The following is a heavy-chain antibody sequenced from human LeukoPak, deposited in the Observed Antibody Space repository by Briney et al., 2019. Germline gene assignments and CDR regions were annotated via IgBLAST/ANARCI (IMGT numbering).Heavy chain of an antibody. CDR2: IWYDGSSK. CDR1: GFTFSSFA. D-gene: IGHD4-11*01. V-gene: IGHV3-33*01. Sequence: GGSLTLSCAASGFTFSSFAMHWVRQAPGKGLEWVALIWYDGSSKSYIDSVRGRFTVSRDNSRNTLYLQMSSLRAEDTAVYYCARAPGYYSNPFFDYWAQGTLVTVSS. CDR3: ARAPGYYSNPFFDY. J-gene: IGHJ4*02.